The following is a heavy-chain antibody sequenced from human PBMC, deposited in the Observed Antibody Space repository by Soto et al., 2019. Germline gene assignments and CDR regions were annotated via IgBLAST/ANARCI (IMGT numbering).Heavy chain of an antibody. D-gene: IGHD3-10*01. CDR3: ARQGYGSGSYSSVYGMDV. V-gene: IGHV5-51*01. J-gene: IGHJ6*02. Sequence: GEALKISCKGSGYSFTSYWIGWVRQMPGKGLEWMGTIYPGDSDTRYSPSFQGQVTISADKSISTAYLQWSSLKASDTAMYYCARQGYGSGSYSSVYGMDVWGQGTTVTVSS. CDR1: GYSFTSYW. CDR2: IYPGDSDT.